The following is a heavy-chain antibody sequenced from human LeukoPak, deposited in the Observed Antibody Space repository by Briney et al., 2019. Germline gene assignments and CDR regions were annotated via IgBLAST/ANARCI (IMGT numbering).Heavy chain of an antibody. CDR2: VSGAGSVT. V-gene: IGHV3-23*01. J-gene: IGHJ4*02. CDR1: GFTFSSLA. D-gene: IGHD4-17*01. Sequence: GVSLRLSCAASGFTFSSLAMHWVRQAPGKGLEWVSVVSGAGSVTYYADSVKGRFTTSRDNSKNTLYLQMNNLRAEDTAVYYCAKARLMTTVTTDFDYWGQGTLVTVSS. CDR3: AKARLMTTVTTDFDY.